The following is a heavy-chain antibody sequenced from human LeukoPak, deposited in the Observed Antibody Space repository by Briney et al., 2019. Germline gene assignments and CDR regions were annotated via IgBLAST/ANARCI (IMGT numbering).Heavy chain of an antibody. CDR1: GFTFSSYS. CDR2: ISSSSSYT. J-gene: IGHJ1*01. V-gene: IGHV3-21*01. CDR3: ARDTGYCSSTSCPLQH. Sequence: GGSLRLSCAASGFTFSSYSMNWVRQAPGKGLEWVSSISSSSSYTYYADSVKGRFTISRDNAKNSLYLQMNSLRAEDTAVYYCARDTGYCSSTSCPLQHWGQGTLVTVSS. D-gene: IGHD2-2*01.